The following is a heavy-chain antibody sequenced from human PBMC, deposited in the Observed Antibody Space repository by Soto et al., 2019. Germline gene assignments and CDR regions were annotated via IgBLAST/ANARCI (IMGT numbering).Heavy chain of an antibody. V-gene: IGHV4-34*01. CDR3: ATVPGP. Sequence: SETLSLTCAVYGGSFSGYYWSWILQPPWKGLEWIGEINHSGSTNYNPSLKSRVTISVDRSKNQFSLKLSSVTAADTAVYYCATVPGPWGQGPLLTVSS. CDR2: INHSGST. J-gene: IGHJ5*02. CDR1: GGSFSGYY.